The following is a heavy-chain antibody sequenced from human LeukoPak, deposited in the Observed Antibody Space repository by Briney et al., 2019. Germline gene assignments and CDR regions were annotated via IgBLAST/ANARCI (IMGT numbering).Heavy chain of an antibody. Sequence: PSETLSLTCAVYGGSFSGYYWSWIRQPPGKGLEWIGEINHSGSTNYNPSLKSRVTISVDTSKNQFSLKLSSVTAADTAVYYCARLPRSTAAAGIPFDYWGQGTLVTVSS. CDR3: ARLPRSTAAAGIPFDY. CDR1: GGSFSGYY. J-gene: IGHJ4*02. D-gene: IGHD6-13*01. CDR2: INHSGST. V-gene: IGHV4-34*01.